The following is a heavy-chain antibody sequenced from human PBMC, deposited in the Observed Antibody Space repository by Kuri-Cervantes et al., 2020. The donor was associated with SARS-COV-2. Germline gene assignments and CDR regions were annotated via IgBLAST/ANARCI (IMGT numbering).Heavy chain of an antibody. V-gene: IGHV3-15*01. CDR1: GFIFSNAW. Sequence: GGSLRLSCAASGFIFSNAWMSWARQAPGKGLEWIGRIKSRADGGTRDYVAPVKGRFTMSRDDSKSIAYLQMDSLKTEDTAVYYCTRAGPHGIAAVGTYYYGMDVWGQGTTVTVSS. J-gene: IGHJ6*02. CDR2: IKSRADGGTR. D-gene: IGHD6-13*01. CDR3: TRAGPHGIAAVGTYYYGMDV.